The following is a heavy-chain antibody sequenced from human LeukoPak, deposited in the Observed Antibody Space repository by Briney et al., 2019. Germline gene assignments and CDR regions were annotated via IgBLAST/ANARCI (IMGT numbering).Heavy chain of an antibody. Sequence: GGSLRLSCAASGVTVNTNYMSWVRQAPGEGLEWVSVIYSGGSTYYADSVRGRFTISRDNSKNTLYLQMNSLRAEDTAVYYCAREAATGTFDYWGQGTLVTVSS. J-gene: IGHJ4*02. CDR3: AREAATGTFDY. V-gene: IGHV3-66*01. D-gene: IGHD1-1*01. CDR1: GVTVNTNY. CDR2: IYSGGST.